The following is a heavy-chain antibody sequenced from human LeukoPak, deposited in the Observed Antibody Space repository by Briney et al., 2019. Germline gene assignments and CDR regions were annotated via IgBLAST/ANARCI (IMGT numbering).Heavy chain of an antibody. CDR1: GGSISSGDYY. CDR2: IYYSGST. V-gene: IGHV4-30-4*01. CDR3: ARGNEEWKKDY. J-gene: IGHJ4*02. D-gene: IGHD3-3*01. Sequence: PSETLSLTCTVSGGSISSGDYYWSWIRQPPGKGLEWIGYIYYSGSTYYNPSLKSRVTISVDTSKNQFSLKLSSVTAADTAVYYCARGNEEWKKDYWGQGTLVTVSS.